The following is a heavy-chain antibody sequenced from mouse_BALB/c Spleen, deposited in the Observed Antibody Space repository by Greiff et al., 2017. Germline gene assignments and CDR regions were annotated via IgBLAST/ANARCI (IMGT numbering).Heavy chain of an antibody. V-gene: IGHV1-9*01. J-gene: IGHJ2*01. CDR1: GYTFSSYW. Sequence: QVQLQQSGAELMKPGASVKISCKATGYTFSSYWIEWVKQRPGHGLEWIGEILPGSGSTNYNEKFKGKATFTADTSSNTAYMQLSSLTSEDSAVYYCARGYYDYSYYFDYWGQGTTLTVSS. CDR3: ARGYYDYSYYFDY. D-gene: IGHD2-4*01. CDR2: ILPGSGST.